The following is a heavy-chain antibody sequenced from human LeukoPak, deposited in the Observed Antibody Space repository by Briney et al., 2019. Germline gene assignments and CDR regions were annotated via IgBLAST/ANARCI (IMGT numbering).Heavy chain of an antibody. J-gene: IGHJ4*02. Sequence: GGSRRLSCAASGFTFEDYAMHWVRQAPGKGLEWVSLISVDGGTTYYADSVKGRFTISRDNSKNSLYLQMNSLRTEDTALYYCARGQSGGKFDYWGQGTPVTVSS. V-gene: IGHV3-43*02. CDR3: ARGQSGGKFDY. D-gene: IGHD4-23*01. CDR2: ISVDGGTT. CDR1: GFTFEDYA.